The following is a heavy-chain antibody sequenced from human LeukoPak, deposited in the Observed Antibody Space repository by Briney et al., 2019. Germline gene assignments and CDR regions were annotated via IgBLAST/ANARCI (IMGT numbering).Heavy chain of an antibody. J-gene: IGHJ5*02. V-gene: IGHV4-39*01. CDR3: ARRFWVGYCSSTSCPPSNWFDP. D-gene: IGHD2-2*01. Sequence: SETLSLTCIVSGGSISSSSYYWGWIRQPPGKGLEWIGSIYYSGSTYYNPSLKSRGTISVDTSKNQFSLKLSSVTAADTAVYYCARRFWVGYCSSTSCPPSNWFDPWGQGTLVTVSS. CDR2: IYYSGST. CDR1: GGSISSSSYY.